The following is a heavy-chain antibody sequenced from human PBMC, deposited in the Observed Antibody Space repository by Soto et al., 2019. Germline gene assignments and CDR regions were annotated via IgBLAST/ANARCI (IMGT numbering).Heavy chain of an antibody. Sequence: PSENLSLTCPVSGGSISSGGYYWSWIRQHPGKGLEWIGYIYYSGSTYYNPSLKSRVTISVDTSKNQFSLKLSSVTAADTAVSYCARSPPGNHNWFDPWGQGTPVTFSS. CDR3: ARSPPGNHNWFDP. CDR2: IYYSGST. J-gene: IGHJ5*02. V-gene: IGHV4-31*02. CDR1: GGSISSGGYY.